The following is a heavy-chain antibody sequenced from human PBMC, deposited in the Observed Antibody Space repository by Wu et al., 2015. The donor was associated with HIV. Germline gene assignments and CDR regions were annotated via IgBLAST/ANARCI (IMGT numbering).Heavy chain of an antibody. Sequence: QVQLQESGPGLVKPSQTVSLTCTVSGDSISNDGYYWTWIRQPPGKGLEWIGYIYYSGTTDYNPSLRRRVSMALDTSKNQFSLNLTSVTAADTAVYYCARAATVTTGFDFWGQGTRVTVSS. D-gene: IGHD4-17*01. CDR2: IYYSGTT. CDR3: ARAATVTTGFDF. CDR1: GDSISNDGYY. J-gene: IGHJ4*02. V-gene: IGHV4-30-4*08.